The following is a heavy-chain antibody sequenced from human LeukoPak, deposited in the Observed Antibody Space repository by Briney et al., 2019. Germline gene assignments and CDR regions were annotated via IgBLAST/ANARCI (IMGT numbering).Heavy chain of an antibody. D-gene: IGHD3-22*01. J-gene: IGHJ4*02. V-gene: IGHV3-64*01. Sequence: GGSLRVSCAASGFTFSSYAMHWVRQAPGKGLEYVSAISSNGGSTYYANSVKGRFTISRDNSKNTLYLQMGRLRAEDMAVYYCARGYYDSSGSLLYWGQGTLVTVSS. CDR2: ISSNGGST. CDR1: GFTFSSYA. CDR3: ARGYYDSSGSLLY.